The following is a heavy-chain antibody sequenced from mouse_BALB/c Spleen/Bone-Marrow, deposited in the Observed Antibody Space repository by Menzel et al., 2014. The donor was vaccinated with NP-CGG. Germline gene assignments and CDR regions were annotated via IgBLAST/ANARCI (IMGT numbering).Heavy chain of an antibody. D-gene: IGHD1-1*02. CDR1: GYTFTNYY. CDR2: IFPGDVDT. J-gene: IGHJ1*01. Sequence: QVQLQQSGPELVMPGTSVKISCKASGYTFTNYYIHWLKQRPGQGLEWIGWIFPGDVDTNYNEKFKGKATLTADESSSTAYTQLSSLTSEDSAVYFCAREVGRGGYFDVWGAGTTVTVSS. V-gene: IGHV1S56*01. CDR3: AREVGRGGYFDV.